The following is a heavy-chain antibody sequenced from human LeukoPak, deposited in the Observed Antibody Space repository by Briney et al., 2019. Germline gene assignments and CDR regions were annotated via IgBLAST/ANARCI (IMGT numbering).Heavy chain of an antibody. CDR3: AARKLRFLEWLSIDY. CDR2: MNPNSGNT. D-gene: IGHD3-3*01. CDR1: VYTFTSYD. V-gene: IGHV1-8*01. Sequence: ASVKVSCKASVYTFTSYDINWGRQATGQGLEWMGWMNPNSGNTGYAQKFQGRVTMTRSTSISTAYMELSSLRSEDTAVYYCAARKLRFLEWLSIDYWGQGTLVTVSS. J-gene: IGHJ4*02.